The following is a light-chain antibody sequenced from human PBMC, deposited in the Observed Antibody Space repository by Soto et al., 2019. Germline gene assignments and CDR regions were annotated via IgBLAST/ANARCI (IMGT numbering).Light chain of an antibody. CDR2: GAS. CDR3: QEYGSSPYT. Sequence: EIVLTQSPGTLSLSPGERATLSCRAGQSVSSSYLAWYQQKPGQTPRLLIYGASSRATGIPDRFSGSGSGTASTLTISRLEPEDFAVYYGQEYGSSPYTFGQGPKLEIK. CDR1: QSVSSSY. J-gene: IGKJ2*01. V-gene: IGKV3-20*01.